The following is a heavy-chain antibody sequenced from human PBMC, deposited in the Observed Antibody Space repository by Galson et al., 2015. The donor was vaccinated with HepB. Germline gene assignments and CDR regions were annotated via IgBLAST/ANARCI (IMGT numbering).Heavy chain of an antibody. V-gene: IGHV3-23*01. Sequence: SLRLSCAASGFAFDSHAMSWVRQAPGRGLEWISGISGSGDCTFYADSVKGRFTVSRDNSNNMLYLQMNSLRAEDAGLYFCAKGYGLFDSWAQGILVTVSS. CDR3: AKGYGLFDS. D-gene: IGHD5-18*01. CDR2: ISGSGDCT. CDR1: GFAFDSHA. J-gene: IGHJ5*01.